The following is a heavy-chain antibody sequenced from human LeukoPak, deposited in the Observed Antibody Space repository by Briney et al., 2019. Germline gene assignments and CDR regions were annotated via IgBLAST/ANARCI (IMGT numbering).Heavy chain of an antibody. D-gene: IGHD6-19*01. CDR2: IYTSGSA. Sequence: SETLSLTCSVSGGSISTYYWNWIRQPAGKGLGWIGRIYTSGSASYNPSLESRVTMSLDTSNNQFSLKLNSVTAADTAVYFCARSPLTSSGWYRADYWGQGTLVTVSS. V-gene: IGHV4-4*07. J-gene: IGHJ4*02. CDR1: GGSISTYY. CDR3: ARSPLTSSGWYRADY.